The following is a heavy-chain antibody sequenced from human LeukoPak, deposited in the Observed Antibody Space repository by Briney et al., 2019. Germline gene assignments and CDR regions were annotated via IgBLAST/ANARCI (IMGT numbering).Heavy chain of an antibody. D-gene: IGHD3-10*01. CDR1: GGSISSSSYY. CDR2: IYYSGST. Sequence: SETLSLTCTVSGGSISSSSYYWGWIRQPPGKGLEWIGSIYYSGSTNYNPSLKSRVTISVDTSKNQFSLKLSSVTAADTAVYYCARVDSDDYYGSGSRPYYYGMDVWGQGTTVTVSS. J-gene: IGHJ6*02. V-gene: IGHV4-39*07. CDR3: ARVDSDDYYGSGSRPYYYGMDV.